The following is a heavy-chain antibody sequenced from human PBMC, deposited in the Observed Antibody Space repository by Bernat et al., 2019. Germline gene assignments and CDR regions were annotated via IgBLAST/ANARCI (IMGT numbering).Heavy chain of an antibody. CDR1: GDSISSSGQY. Sequence: QLQESGPGLVKPSETLSLTCTVSGDSISSSGQYWGWIRQPPGKGLEWIGSLYYSGSTDYNPSLKSRVTISVDTSKNQFSLRLSYVTAADTAVYYCAKDPHDYSNDGDYWGQGTLVTVSS. CDR2: LYYSGST. V-gene: IGHV4-39*02. J-gene: IGHJ4*02. D-gene: IGHD4-11*01. CDR3: AKDPHDYSNDGDY.